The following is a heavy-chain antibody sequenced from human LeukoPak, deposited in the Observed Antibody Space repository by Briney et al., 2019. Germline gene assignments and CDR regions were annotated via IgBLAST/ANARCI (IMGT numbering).Heavy chain of an antibody. CDR1: GFNFSSYA. V-gene: IGHV3-30-3*01. D-gene: IGHD3-10*01. CDR2: ISDDGSNK. CDR3: ARDPLVRGVIPYYFDY. J-gene: IGHJ4*02. Sequence: GRSLRLSCAASGFNFSSYAMHWVRQAPGKGLEWVAAISDDGSNKYYADSVKGRFTISRDNSKNTLYLQMNSLRAEDTAVYYCARDPLVRGVIPYYFDYWGQGTLVTVSS.